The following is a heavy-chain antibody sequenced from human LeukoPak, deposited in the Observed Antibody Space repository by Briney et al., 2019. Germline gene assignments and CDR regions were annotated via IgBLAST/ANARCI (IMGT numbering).Heavy chain of an antibody. CDR1: GGSISSGSYY. CDR3: TRHGDSGIYSY. Sequence: SETLSLTCTVSGGSISSGSYYWSWIRQPAGKGLEWIGRIYTSGSTNYNPSLKSRVTISVDTSKNQFSLKLSSVTAADTAVYYCTRHGDSGIYSYWGQGTLVTVSS. V-gene: IGHV4-61*02. CDR2: IYTSGST. J-gene: IGHJ4*02. D-gene: IGHD1-26*01.